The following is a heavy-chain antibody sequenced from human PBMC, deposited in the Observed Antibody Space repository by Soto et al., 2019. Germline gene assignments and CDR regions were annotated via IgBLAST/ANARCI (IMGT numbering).Heavy chain of an antibody. J-gene: IGHJ4*02. CDR1: GFTFSSYS. Sequence: GGSLRLSCAASGFTFSSYSMNWVRQAPGKGLEWVSSISSSSSYIYYADSVKGRSTISRDNAKNSLYLQMNSLRAEDTAVYYCARGRVVTYFDYWGQGTLVTVSS. CDR2: ISSSSSYI. D-gene: IGHD2-21*02. V-gene: IGHV3-21*01. CDR3: ARGRVVTYFDY.